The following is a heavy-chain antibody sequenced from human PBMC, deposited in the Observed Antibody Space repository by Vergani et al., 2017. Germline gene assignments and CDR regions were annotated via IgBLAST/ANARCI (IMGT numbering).Heavy chain of an antibody. CDR2: IKSKTDGGKT. CDR3: TTDVRYGRRPGSWFDP. J-gene: IGHJ5*02. D-gene: IGHD3-10*01. Sequence: EVQLVESGGGLVKPGGSLRLSCAASGFTFSNAWMSWVRQAPGKGLEWVGRIKSKTDGGKTDYAAPVKGRFTISRDDSKNTLYLQMKSLKTEDTAVYYCTTDVRYGRRPGSWFDPWGQGTLVTVSS. V-gene: IGHV3-15*01. CDR1: GFTFSNAW.